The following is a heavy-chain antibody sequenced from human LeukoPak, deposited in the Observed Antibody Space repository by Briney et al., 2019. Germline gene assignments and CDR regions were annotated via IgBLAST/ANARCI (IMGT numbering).Heavy chain of an antibody. CDR2: MNPNSGNT. V-gene: IGHV1-8*03. CDR1: GYTFTSYD. CDR3: ARGHFEQQPPKYYYYYYMDV. Sequence: ASVKVSCKASGYTFTSYDINWVRQATGQGLEWMGWMNPNSGNTGYAQKFRGRVTITRNTSISTAYMELSSLRSEDTAVYYCARGHFEQQPPKYYYYYYMDVWGKGTTVTVSS. J-gene: IGHJ6*03. D-gene: IGHD6-13*01.